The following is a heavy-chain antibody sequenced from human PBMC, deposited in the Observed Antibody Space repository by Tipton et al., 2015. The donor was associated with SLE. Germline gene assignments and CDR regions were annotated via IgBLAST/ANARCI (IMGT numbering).Heavy chain of an antibody. J-gene: IGHJ4*02. CDR3: AISLYSSPDY. D-gene: IGHD6-13*01. CDR1: GYTFTSFD. Sequence: QSGAEVKKPGASVKVSCKASGYTFTSFDIHWVRQAPGQGLEWMGIIDGRSGSTTYAQKFQGRFTMTRDTSTTTVYMELNSLRSEDTAVYYCAISLYSSPDYWGQGTLVTVSS. CDR2: IDGRSGST. V-gene: IGHV1-46*01.